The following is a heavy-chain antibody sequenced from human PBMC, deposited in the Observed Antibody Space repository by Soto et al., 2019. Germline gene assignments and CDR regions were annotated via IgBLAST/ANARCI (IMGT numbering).Heavy chain of an antibody. J-gene: IGHJ5*02. Sequence: QLQLQESGPGLVKPSETLSLTCTVSGGSISSSDFYWGWLRQTPGKGLEFIGSMYYSGSTYYNPSLKSRLTISVDTSKNQFTLKLISVTAAATAVYYCAVVDSTGNWFDPWGEGALVTVSS. CDR1: GGSISSSDFY. D-gene: IGHD6-25*01. V-gene: IGHV4-39*01. CDR3: AVVDSTGNWFDP. CDR2: MYYSGST.